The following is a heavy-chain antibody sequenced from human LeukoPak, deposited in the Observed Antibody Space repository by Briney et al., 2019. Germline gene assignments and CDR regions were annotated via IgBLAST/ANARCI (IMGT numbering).Heavy chain of an antibody. CDR3: ARGLGDSSAAFDI. CDR1: GFTFSSYE. V-gene: IGHV3-48*03. J-gene: IGHJ3*02. CDR2: ISSSGSTI. D-gene: IGHD5-18*01. Sequence: PGGSLRLSCAASGFTFSSYEMNWVRQAPGKGLEWVSYISSSGSTIYYADSVKGRFTISRDNAKNSLFLQMNSLRAEDTAVYYCARGLGDSSAAFDIWGQGTMVTVSS.